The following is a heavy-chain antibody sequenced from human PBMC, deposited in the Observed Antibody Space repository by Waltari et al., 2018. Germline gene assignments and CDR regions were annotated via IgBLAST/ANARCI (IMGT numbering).Heavy chain of an antibody. CDR2: ISYIGTA. CDR3: VRQVRTGYSSGWPDY. V-gene: IGHV4-39*01. J-gene: IGHJ4*02. D-gene: IGHD6-25*01. CDR1: GGAMTSDKYY. Sequence: QLQLHESGPGMVKPSETLSVTCTVSGGAMTSDKYYWGWIRQPPGKGLEWIAIISYIGTAYDNASLESRVLISVYTANNQFSLDLTSVTAADTAVYFCVRQVRTGYSSGWPDYWGQGALITVSS.